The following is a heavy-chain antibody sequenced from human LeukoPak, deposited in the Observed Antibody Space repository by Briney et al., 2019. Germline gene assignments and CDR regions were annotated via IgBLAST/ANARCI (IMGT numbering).Heavy chain of an antibody. CDR2: IYYSGST. V-gene: IGHV4-59*01. Sequence: KPSETLSLTCAVSGGSISSYYWSWIRQPPGKGLEWIGYIYYSGSTNYNPSLKSRVTISVDTSKNQFSLKLSSVTAADTAVYYCARGAQPKRDFWSGYPSDYYYYMDVWGKGTTVTVSS. D-gene: IGHD3-3*01. J-gene: IGHJ6*03. CDR1: GGSISSYY. CDR3: ARGAQPKRDFWSGYPSDYYYYMDV.